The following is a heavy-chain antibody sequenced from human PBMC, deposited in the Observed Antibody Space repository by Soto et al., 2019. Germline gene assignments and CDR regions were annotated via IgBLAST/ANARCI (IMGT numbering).Heavy chain of an antibody. J-gene: IGHJ5*02. Sequence: PGGSLRLSCAASGFTFSSYAMSWVRQAPGKGLEWVSVISGSGVSTYYADSVKGRFTISRDNAKNSLYLQMNSLRAEDTAVYYCARDGGLYYDFWSGYYSRINWFDPWGQGTLVTVSS. CDR1: GFTFSSYA. CDR3: ARDGGLYYDFWSGYYSRINWFDP. CDR2: ISGSGVST. D-gene: IGHD3-3*01. V-gene: IGHV3-23*01.